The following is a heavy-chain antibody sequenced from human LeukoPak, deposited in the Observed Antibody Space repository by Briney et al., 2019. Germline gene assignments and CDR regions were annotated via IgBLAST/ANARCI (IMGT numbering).Heavy chain of an antibody. CDR1: GGSISSYY. J-gene: IGHJ4*02. D-gene: IGHD5-12*01. CDR2: VYYSGST. V-gene: IGHV4-59*01. Sequence: PSETLSLTCTVSGGSISSYYWSWIRQPPGKGLEWIVYVYYSGSTNYNPSLKSRATISVATSNKQCSRKLSPLAAAETDVFYCARGVRYAFFDYWGQGTLVTVSS. CDR3: ARGVRYAFFDY.